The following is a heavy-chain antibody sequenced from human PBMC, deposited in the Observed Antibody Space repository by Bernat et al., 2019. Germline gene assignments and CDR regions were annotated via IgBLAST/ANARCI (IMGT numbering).Heavy chain of an antibody. CDR3: AADRHYDFWSGSSETVKRPFHYYGMDV. V-gene: IGHV1-58*02. CDR1: GFTFTTSA. J-gene: IGHJ6*02. CDR2: IVVDSGNT. Sequence: QMQLVQSGPEVKKPGTSVKVSCKASGFTFTTSAMQWVRQAHGQRLEWIGWIVVDSGNTNYAQKFQERVTITRDMSTSTAYMELSSLRSEDTAVYYCAADRHYDFWSGSSETVKRPFHYYGMDVWGQGTTVTVSS. D-gene: IGHD3-3*01.